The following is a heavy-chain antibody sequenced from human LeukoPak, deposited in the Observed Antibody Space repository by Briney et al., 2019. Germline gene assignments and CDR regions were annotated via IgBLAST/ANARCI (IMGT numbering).Heavy chain of an antibody. D-gene: IGHD4-17*01. CDR1: GFTFSSYE. J-gene: IGHJ4*02. Sequence: PGGSLRLSCAASGFTFSSYEMNWVRQAPGKGLEWISYISSSGSSIYYVDSVKGRFTISRDNAKNSLYLQMNSLRAGDTAVYYCARDNGDPRTYFDYWGQGTLVTVSS. V-gene: IGHV3-48*03. CDR3: ARDNGDPRTYFDY. CDR2: ISSSGSSI.